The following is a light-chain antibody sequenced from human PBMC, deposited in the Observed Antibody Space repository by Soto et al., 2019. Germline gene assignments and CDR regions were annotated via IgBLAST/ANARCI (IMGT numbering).Light chain of an antibody. CDR3: SSYTSSSTRLLV. CDR1: SSDVGGYNY. V-gene: IGLV2-14*01. J-gene: IGLJ1*01. Sequence: QFALTQPASVSGSPGQSITISCTGTSSDVGGYNYVSWYQQHPGKAPKLMIYDVSNRPSGVSNRFSGSKSGNTASLTISGLQAEDEADYYCSSYTSSSTRLLVFGTGTKVTVL. CDR2: DVS.